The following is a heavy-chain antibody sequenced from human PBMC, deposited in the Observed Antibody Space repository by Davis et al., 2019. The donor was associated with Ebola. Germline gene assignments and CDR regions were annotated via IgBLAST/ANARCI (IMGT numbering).Heavy chain of an antibody. CDR2: IYPGDSDT. J-gene: IGHJ6*02. CDR3: ARLHSDSVYDSGLYGMDV. CDR1: GNSFTRSW. V-gene: IGHV5-51*01. Sequence: PGGSLRLSCKDSGNSFTRSWIGWVRQMPGKGLEWMGIIYPGDSDTKYSPSFQGQVTISADKSISTAYLQWSSLKASDTAMYYCARLHSDSVYDSGLYGMDVWGQGTTVTVSS. D-gene: IGHD5/OR15-5a*01.